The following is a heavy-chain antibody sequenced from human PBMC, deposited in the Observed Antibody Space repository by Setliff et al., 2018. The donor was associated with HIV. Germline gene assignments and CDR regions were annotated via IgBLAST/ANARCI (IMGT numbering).Heavy chain of an antibody. CDR1: GFTFSSYG. J-gene: IGHJ4*02. CDR3: GRVSGTWPAYYFDF. D-gene: IGHD3-3*01. V-gene: IGHV3-30*02. CDR2: VRHDGGDK. Sequence: SLRLSCAASGFTFSSYGMHWVRQAPGKGLECVTFVRHDGGDKYYADSVKGRFTVSKDNSKKTLYLQMNSLRVEDTAVYYCGRVSGTWPAYYFDFWGQGTLVTSPQ.